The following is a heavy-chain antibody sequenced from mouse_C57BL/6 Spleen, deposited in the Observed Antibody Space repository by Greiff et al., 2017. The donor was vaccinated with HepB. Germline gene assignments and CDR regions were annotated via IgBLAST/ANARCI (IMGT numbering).Heavy chain of an antibody. Sequence: EVQLQESGPGLVKPSQSLSLTCSVTGYSITSGYYWNWIRQFPGNKLEWMGYISYDGSNNYNPSLKNRISITRDTSKNQFFLKLNSVTTEDTATYYCASYYDYLYYAMDYWGQGTSVTVSS. J-gene: IGHJ4*01. CDR1: GYSITSGYY. V-gene: IGHV3-6*01. CDR2: ISYDGSN. CDR3: ASYYDYLYYAMDY. D-gene: IGHD2-4*01.